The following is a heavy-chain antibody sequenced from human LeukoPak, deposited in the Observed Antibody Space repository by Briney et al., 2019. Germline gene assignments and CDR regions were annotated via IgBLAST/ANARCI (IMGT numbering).Heavy chain of an antibody. V-gene: IGHV3-7*01. CDR1: GFTFSSYW. CDR3: ARFRVRGVIKGFDY. D-gene: IGHD3-10*01. CDR2: IKQDGSEK. J-gene: IGHJ4*02. Sequence: GGSLRLSCAVSGFTFSSYWMSWVRQAPGKGLEWVANIKQDGSEKNYVDSVKGRFTISRDNAKNSLYLQMNSLRAEDTAVYYCARFRVRGVIKGFDYWGQGTLVTVSS.